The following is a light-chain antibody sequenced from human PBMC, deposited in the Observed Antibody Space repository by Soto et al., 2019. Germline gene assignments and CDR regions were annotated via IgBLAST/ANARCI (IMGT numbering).Light chain of an antibody. CDR1: QYISND. CDR2: SAS. J-gene: IGKJ1*01. Sequence: DIQVTQSPPSLSASVGDRVTITCRTSQYISNDLNWYQHKVGKAPQLLIYSASTLQVGVPSRFSGSGSGTEFTLTISSLQPDDYASYYCQYNYILPWTFGQGTKVE. CDR3: QYNYILPWT. V-gene: IGKV1-39*01.